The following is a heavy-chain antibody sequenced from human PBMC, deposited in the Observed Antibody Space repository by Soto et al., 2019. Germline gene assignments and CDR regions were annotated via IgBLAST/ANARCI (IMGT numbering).Heavy chain of an antibody. CDR3: AXTRLSIAVAAPGNWFDP. D-gene: IGHD6-19*01. CDR2: IYYSVSR. J-gene: IGHJ5*02. CDR1: GVSISSSIYY. V-gene: IGHV4-39*01. Sequence: SETLSLTCTVSGVSISSSIYYWVCIRHPPWNGLEWIGSIYYSVSRDYNPSLKSRFRIWVYRCGGQFWLNLSSVTSADTAVYXXAXTRLSIAVAAPGNWFDPWGQGTLVTVSS.